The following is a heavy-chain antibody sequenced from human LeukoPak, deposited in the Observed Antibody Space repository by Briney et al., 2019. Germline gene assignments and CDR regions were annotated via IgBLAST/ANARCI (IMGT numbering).Heavy chain of an antibody. Sequence: WASVKVSCKASGGTFSSYAISWVRQAPGQGLEWMGRIIPILGIANYAQKFQGRVTITADKSTSTAYLQWSSLKASDTAMYYCARLTRGYSYGFDYWGQGTLVTVSS. D-gene: IGHD5-18*01. CDR3: ARLTRGYSYGFDY. V-gene: IGHV1-69*04. J-gene: IGHJ4*02. CDR1: GGTFSSYA. CDR2: IIPILGIA.